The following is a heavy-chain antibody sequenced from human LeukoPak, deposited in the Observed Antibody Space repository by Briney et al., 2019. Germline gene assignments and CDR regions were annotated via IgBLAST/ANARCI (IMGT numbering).Heavy chain of an antibody. D-gene: IGHD3-3*01. CDR1: GGSISSSSYY. V-gene: IGHV4-39*02. CDR3: AREPPYYDFWSGYYTYFDY. Sequence: SETLSLTCTVSGGSISSSSYYWGWIRQPPGKGLDWFGSIYYSGSTYYNPSLKSRVTISVDTSKNQFSLKLSSVTAADTAVYYCAREPPYYDFWSGYYTYFDYWGQGTLVTVSS. CDR2: IYYSGST. J-gene: IGHJ4*02.